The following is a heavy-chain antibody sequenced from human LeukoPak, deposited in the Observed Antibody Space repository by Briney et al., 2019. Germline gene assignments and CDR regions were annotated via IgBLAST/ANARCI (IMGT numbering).Heavy chain of an antibody. Sequence: SETLSLTCTVSGYSISSGHYWGWIRQPPGKGLEWIGSIYHSGSTYYNPSLKSRVTISVDTSKNQFSLKLSSVTAADTAVYYCASWSVVPAAKIDPWGQGTLVTVSS. D-gene: IGHD2-2*01. V-gene: IGHV4-38-2*02. CDR2: IYHSGST. J-gene: IGHJ5*02. CDR1: GYSISSGHY. CDR3: ASWSVVPAAKIDP.